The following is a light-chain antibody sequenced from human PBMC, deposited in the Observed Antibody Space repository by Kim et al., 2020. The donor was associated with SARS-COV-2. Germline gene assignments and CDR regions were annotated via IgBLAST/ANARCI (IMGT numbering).Light chain of an antibody. V-gene: IGLV3-19*01. CDR2: GKN. J-gene: IGLJ1*01. Sequence: VALGQTVRNTCQGDNLRTYFASGYQQKPGQAPVLVIYGKNKRPSGIPARFSGSSSGNTASMSITGAPAEDEADYYCNSRDCSGNLLFGTGNKVTVL. CDR1: NLRTYF. CDR3: NSRDCSGNLL.